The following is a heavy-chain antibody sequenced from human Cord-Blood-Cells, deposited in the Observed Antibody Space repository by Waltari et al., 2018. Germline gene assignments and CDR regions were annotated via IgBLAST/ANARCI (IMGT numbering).Heavy chain of an antibody. Sequence: QVQLLQSGAGVTKQWASVTVSCKASGYPGPGSDVPWLRQAPGQGLEWMGWINPNSGGTNYAQKFQGRVTMTRDTSISTAYMELSRLRSDDTAVYYCAREPSDGAFDIWGQGTMVTVSS. V-gene: IGHV1-2*02. J-gene: IGHJ3*02. CDR2: INPNSGGT. CDR1: GYPGPGSD. CDR3: AREPSDGAFDI.